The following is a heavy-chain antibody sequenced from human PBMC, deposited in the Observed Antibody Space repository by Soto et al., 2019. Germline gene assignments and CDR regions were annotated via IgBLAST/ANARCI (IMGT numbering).Heavy chain of an antibody. J-gene: IGHJ6*02. CDR1: GYTFISHG. Sequence: QVQLVQSGVEVKKPGASVKVSCKASGYTFISHGISWVRQAPGQGLEWMGWISGKNGNTNYAQKLQGRVTLTTDTSTSTAYMDLRSLRSDDTAVYYWARVSSSIVVVPDYGMDVSGHGTTVTVAS. CDR2: ISGKNGNT. CDR3: ARVSSSIVVVPDYGMDV. V-gene: IGHV1-18*04. D-gene: IGHD2-15*01.